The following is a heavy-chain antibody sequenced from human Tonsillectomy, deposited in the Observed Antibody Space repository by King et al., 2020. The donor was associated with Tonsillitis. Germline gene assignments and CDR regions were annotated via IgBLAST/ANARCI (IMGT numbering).Heavy chain of an antibody. Sequence: VQLVQSGGGLVKPGGSLRLSCAASGFTFSTYSMNWVRQAPGKGLEWVSSISWSSTYIYYADSVKGRFTISRDNAKNSLYLQMNSLRAEETAVYYCARDGYYDNSGGAFDIWGQGTMVTVSS. CDR3: ARDGYYDNSGGAFDI. CDR1: GFTFSTYS. J-gene: IGHJ3*02. D-gene: IGHD3-22*01. V-gene: IGHV3-21*01. CDR2: ISWSSTYI.